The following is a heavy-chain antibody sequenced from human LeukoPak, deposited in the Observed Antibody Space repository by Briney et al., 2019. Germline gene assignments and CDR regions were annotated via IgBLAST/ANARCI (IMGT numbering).Heavy chain of an antibody. V-gene: IGHV1-24*01. D-gene: IGHD3-22*01. CDR1: GYTLTELS. J-gene: IGHJ4*02. CDR2: FDPEDGET. CDR3: ATVHIPYYYDSSGITEDY. Sequence: ASVKVSCKVSGYTLTELSMHWVRQAPGKGLEWMGGFDPEDGETIYAQKFQGRVTMTEDTSTDTAYMELSSLRSEDTAVYYCATVHIPYYYDSSGITEDYWGQGTLVTVSS.